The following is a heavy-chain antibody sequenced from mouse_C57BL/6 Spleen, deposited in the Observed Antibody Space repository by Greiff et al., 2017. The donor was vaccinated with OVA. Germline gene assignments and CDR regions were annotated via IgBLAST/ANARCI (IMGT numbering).Heavy chain of an antibody. CDR3: ARWGDYDGYFDV. D-gene: IGHD2-4*01. V-gene: IGHV5-16*01. Sequence: EVQLVESEGGLVQPGSSMKLSCTASGFTFSDYYMAWVRQVPEKGLEWVANINYDGSSTYYLDSLKSRFIISRDNAKNILYLQMSSLKSEDTATYYCARWGDYDGYFDVWGTGTTVTVSS. CDR2: INYDGSST. J-gene: IGHJ1*03. CDR1: GFTFSDYY.